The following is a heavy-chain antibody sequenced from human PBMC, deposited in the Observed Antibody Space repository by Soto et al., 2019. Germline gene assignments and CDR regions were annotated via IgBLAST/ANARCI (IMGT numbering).Heavy chain of an antibody. CDR3: ARDSLRLYSSSRYFPSSIARACTGDC. J-gene: IGHJ4*02. V-gene: IGHV3-33*01. Sequence: PGGSLRLSCAASGFTFSSYGMHWVRQAPGKGLEWVAVIWYDGSNKYYADSVKGRFTISRDNSKNTLYLQMNSLRAEDTAVYYCARDSLRLYSSSRYFPSSIARACTGDCWGKGPLVTVSS. D-gene: IGHD6-13*01. CDR1: GFTFSSYG. CDR2: IWYDGSNK.